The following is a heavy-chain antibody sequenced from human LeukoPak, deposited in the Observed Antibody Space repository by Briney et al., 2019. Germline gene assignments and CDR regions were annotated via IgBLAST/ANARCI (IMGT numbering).Heavy chain of an antibody. V-gene: IGHV3-30*04. CDR3: ARGLRIAVAGNIDY. J-gene: IGHJ4*02. CDR1: GFIFSTYS. D-gene: IGHD6-19*01. Sequence: GGSLRLSCAASGFIFSTYSMHWVRQAPGKGLEWVAAISYDGSNKRYADSVKGRFTISRDNSKNTLYLQMNSLRADNTAVYYCARGLRIAVAGNIDYWGQGTLVTVSS. CDR2: ISYDGSNK.